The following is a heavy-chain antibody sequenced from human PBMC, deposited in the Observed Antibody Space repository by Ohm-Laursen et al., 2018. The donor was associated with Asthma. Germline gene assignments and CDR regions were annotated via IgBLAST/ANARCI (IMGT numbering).Heavy chain of an antibody. V-gene: IGHV3-23*01. D-gene: IGHD3-22*01. J-gene: IGHJ3*02. CDR3: ARADFYDSSDAFDI. CDR1: GFTFSSYA. Sequence: SLRLSFAASGFTFSSYAMSWVRQAPGKGLEWVSAISGSGGSTYYADSVKGRFTISRDNSKNTLYLQMKSLRAEDTAVYYCARADFYDSSDAFDIWGQGTMVTVSS. CDR2: ISGSGGST.